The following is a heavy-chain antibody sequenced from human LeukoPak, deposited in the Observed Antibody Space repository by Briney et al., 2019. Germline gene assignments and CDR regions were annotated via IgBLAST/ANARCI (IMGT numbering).Heavy chain of an antibody. J-gene: IGHJ4*02. CDR2: ISADGGRT. CDR3: AKDGYCSGGSCYSYAGDYFDY. CDR1: GFTFSSYD. D-gene: IGHD2-15*01. V-gene: IGHV3-23*01. Sequence: PGGSLRLSCAASGFTFSSYDMNWVRQAPGKGLEWVSSISADGGRTYYADSVKGRFTISRDNSKNTLYLQMNSLRAEDTAVYYCAKDGYCSGGSCYSYAGDYFDYWGQGTLVTVSS.